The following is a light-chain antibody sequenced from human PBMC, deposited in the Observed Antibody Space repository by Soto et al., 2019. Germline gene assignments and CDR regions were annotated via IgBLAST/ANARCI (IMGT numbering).Light chain of an antibody. CDR1: QSVGSN. J-gene: IGKJ1*01. V-gene: IGKV3-15*01. CDR3: QQRSNWPWT. CDR2: GAS. Sequence: EIVLTQSPVTLSVSPGEGATLSCRSSQSVGSNLAWYQQKPGQTPRLLIYGASTRATGIPARFSGSGSGAEFTLTISSLQSEDFAVYYCQQRSNWPWTFGQGTKVEIK.